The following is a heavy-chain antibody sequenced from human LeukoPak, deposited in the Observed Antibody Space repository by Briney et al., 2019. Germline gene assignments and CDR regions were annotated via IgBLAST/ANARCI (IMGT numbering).Heavy chain of an antibody. CDR1: GFTFSSYW. CDR3: ARGGICGDYGH. CDR2: INSDGSST. D-gene: IGHD4-17*01. J-gene: IGHJ4*02. V-gene: IGHV3-74*01. Sequence: GGSLRLSCAASGFTFSSYWMHWVRQAPGKGLVWVSRINSDGSSTSYADSVKGRFTISRDNAKNTLYLQMNSLRAEDTAVYYCARGGICGDYGHWGQGTLVTVSS.